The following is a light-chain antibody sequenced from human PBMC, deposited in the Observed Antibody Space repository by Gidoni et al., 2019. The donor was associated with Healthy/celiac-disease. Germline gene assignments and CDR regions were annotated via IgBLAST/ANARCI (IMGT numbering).Light chain of an antibody. J-gene: IGLJ2*01. Sequence: QSVLTQPPSGSGAPGQRVTISCTGSSSNIGAGYDVHWYQQLPGTAPKLLIYVNSNRPSGVPDRFSGSKSGTSASLAITGLQAEDEADYYCQSYDSSLSGSGVFGGGTKLTVL. V-gene: IGLV1-40*01. CDR2: VNS. CDR3: QSYDSSLSGSGV. CDR1: SSNIGAGYD.